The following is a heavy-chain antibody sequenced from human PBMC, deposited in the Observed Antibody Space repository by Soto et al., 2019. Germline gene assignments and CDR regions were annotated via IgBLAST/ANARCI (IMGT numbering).Heavy chain of an antibody. D-gene: IGHD3-3*01. V-gene: IGHV3-30-3*01. CDR3: ARAGSLLRFLEWLPDYYYYYGMDV. J-gene: IGHJ6*02. CDR1: GFTFSSYA. CDR2: ISYDGSNK. Sequence: QVQLVESGGGVVQPGRSLRLSCAASGFTFSSYAMHWVRQAPGKGLEWVAVISYDGSNKYYADSVKGRFTISRDNSKNTLYLQMNSLRAEDTAVYYCARAGSLLRFLEWLPDYYYYYGMDVWGQGTTVTVSS.